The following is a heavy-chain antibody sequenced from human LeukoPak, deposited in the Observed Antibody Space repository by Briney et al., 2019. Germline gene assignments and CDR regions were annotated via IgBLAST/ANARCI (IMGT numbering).Heavy chain of an antibody. J-gene: IGHJ3*02. CDR1: GFTFDDYA. Sequence: PGGSLRLSCAASGFTFDDYAMYWVRQAPGKGLEWVSGISWNSGSTGYADSVKGRFTISRDNAKNSLYLQMNSLRAEDTALYYCAKDKSAMVRGAGDAFDIWGQGTMVTVSS. CDR3: AKDKSAMVRGAGDAFDI. V-gene: IGHV3-9*01. CDR2: ISWNSGST. D-gene: IGHD3-10*01.